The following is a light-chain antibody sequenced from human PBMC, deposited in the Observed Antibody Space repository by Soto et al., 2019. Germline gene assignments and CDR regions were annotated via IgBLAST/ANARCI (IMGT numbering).Light chain of an antibody. CDR2: GAS. J-gene: IGKJ1*01. V-gene: IGKV3-20*01. Sequence: EVVLTQSPGTLSLSPGQRATLSCRASQRISSSYLGWYQQKPGQAPRLLIYGASTRATGIPDRFSGSGSWPDFTLTITRLEPEDFAVYYCQQYGRSPTFGPGTKVDIK. CDR1: QRISSSY. CDR3: QQYGRSPT.